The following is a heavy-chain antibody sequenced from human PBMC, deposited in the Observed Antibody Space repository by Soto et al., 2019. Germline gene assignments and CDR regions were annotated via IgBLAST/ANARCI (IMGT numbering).Heavy chain of an antibody. J-gene: IGHJ5*02. CDR2: IYYSGST. V-gene: IGHV4-39*01. CDR1: GGSISSSSYY. CDR3: ARHTRITMVRGVNWFDP. Sequence: SETLSLTCTVSGGSISSSSYYWGWIRQPPGKGLEWIGSIYYSGSTYYNPSLKSRVTISVDTSKNQFSLKLSSVTAADTAVYYCARHTRITMVRGVNWFDPWGQGTLVTVS. D-gene: IGHD3-10*01.